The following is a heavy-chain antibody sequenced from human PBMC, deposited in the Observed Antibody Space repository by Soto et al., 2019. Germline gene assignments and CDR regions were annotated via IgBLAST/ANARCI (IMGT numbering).Heavy chain of an antibody. CDR2: IYYSGST. CDR3: ARHVRGYSGYDFLLPDV. D-gene: IGHD5-12*01. Sequence: SETLSLTCTVSGGSISSYYWSWIRQPPGKGLEWIGYIYYSGSTNYNPSLKSRVTISVDTSKNQFSLKLSSVTAADTAVYYCARHVRGYSGYDFLLPDVWGKGTTVTVSS. CDR1: GGSISSYY. V-gene: IGHV4-59*08. J-gene: IGHJ6*04.